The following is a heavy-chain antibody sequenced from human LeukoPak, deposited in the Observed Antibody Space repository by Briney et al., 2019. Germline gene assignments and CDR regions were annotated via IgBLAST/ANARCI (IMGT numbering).Heavy chain of an antibody. CDR3: ARNLYIVGVNDAFDI. D-gene: IGHD1-26*01. CDR2: INSDGSST. V-gene: IGHV3-74*01. J-gene: IGHJ3*02. Sequence: GGSLRLSCAASGFTFSSYWMHWVRQAPGKGLVWVSRINSDGSSTSYADSVKGRFTISRDNAKNTLYLQMNSLRAEDTAVYYCARNLYIVGVNDAFDIWGQGTMVTVSS. CDR1: GFTFSSYW.